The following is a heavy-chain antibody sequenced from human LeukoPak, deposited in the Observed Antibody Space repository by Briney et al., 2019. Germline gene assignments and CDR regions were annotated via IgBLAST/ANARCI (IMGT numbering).Heavy chain of an antibody. CDR2: IIPILGIA. Sequence: SVKVSCKASGGTFSSYAISWVRQAPGQGLEWMGRIIPILGIANYAQKFQGRVTITADKSTSTAYMELSSLRSEDTAVYYCARDRTTVTSLPSHWHFDLWGRGTLVTVSS. J-gene: IGHJ2*01. CDR1: GGTFSSYA. D-gene: IGHD4-17*01. V-gene: IGHV1-69*04. CDR3: ARDRTTVTSLPSHWHFDL.